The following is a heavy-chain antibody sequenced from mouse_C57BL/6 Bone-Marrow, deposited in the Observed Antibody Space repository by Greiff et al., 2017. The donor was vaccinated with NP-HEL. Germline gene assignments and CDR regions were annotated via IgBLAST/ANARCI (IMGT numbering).Heavy chain of an antibody. Sequence: EVQLQQSGPELVKPGASVKISCKASGYTFTDYYMNWVKQSHGKSLEWIGDINPNNGGTSYNQKFKGKATLTVDTSSSTAYMELRSLTSEDSAVDYCERVVLQRVYYAMDDWGQGTSVTVST. CDR2: INPNNGGT. V-gene: IGHV1-26*01. CDR3: ERVVLQRVYYAMDD. CDR1: GYTFTDYY. J-gene: IGHJ4*01. D-gene: IGHD1-1*01.